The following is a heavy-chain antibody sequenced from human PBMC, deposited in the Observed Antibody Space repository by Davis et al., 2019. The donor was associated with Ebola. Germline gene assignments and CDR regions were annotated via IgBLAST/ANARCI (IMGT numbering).Heavy chain of an antibody. Sequence: GGSLRLSCAASGIIVSTNQMSWVRQAPGKGLEWVSVIYSGGSTYYADSVKGRFTISRDNSKNTLYLQMNSLRAEDTAVYYCARGGYYDSSGYSHAAFDIWGQGTMVTVSS. CDR1: GIIVSTNQ. J-gene: IGHJ3*02. D-gene: IGHD3-22*01. CDR3: ARGGYYDSSGYSHAAFDI. V-gene: IGHV3-66*02. CDR2: IYSGGST.